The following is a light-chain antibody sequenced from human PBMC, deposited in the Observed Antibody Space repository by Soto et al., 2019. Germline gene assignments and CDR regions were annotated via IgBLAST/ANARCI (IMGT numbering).Light chain of an antibody. CDR3: QQRSSSPWT. V-gene: IGKV3-20*01. CDR1: QSIWSGS. Sequence: EIVLTQSPGTLSLSPGERATLSCRASQSIWSGSLVWYQQKPGQAPRLLIYGASSRATGITDRFSCSGSGTDFTLTISRMEPEDFVGYHCQQRSSSPWTCGQGTKVEIK. CDR2: GAS. J-gene: IGKJ1*01.